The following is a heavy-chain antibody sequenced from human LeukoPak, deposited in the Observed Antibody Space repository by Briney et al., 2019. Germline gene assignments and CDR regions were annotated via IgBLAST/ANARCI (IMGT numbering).Heavy chain of an antibody. CDR3: ARDERDGGDTAMLGANNWFDP. Sequence: SVKVSCKASGGTFSSYAISWARQAPGQGLEWMGGIIPIFGTANYAQKFQGRVTMTRDTSTSTVYMELSSLRSEDTAVYYCARDERDGGDTAMLGANNWFDPWGQGTLVTVSS. V-gene: IGHV1-69*05. CDR1: GGTFSSYA. CDR2: IIPIFGTA. D-gene: IGHD5-18*01. J-gene: IGHJ5*02.